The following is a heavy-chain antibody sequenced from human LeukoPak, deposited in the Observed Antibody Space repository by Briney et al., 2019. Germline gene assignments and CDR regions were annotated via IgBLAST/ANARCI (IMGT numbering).Heavy chain of an antibody. D-gene: IGHD3-10*01. J-gene: IGHJ4*02. CDR2: IYYSGST. CDR1: GGSISSSSYY. V-gene: IGHV4-39*01. Sequence: PSETLSLTCTVSGGSISSSSYYWGWIRQPPGKGLEWFGRIYYSGSTYYNPSLKSRVTISVDTSKNQFSLKLSSVTAADTAVYYCARLSDLGRWARFGELWCFDYWGQGTLVTVSS. CDR3: ARLSDLGRWARFGELWCFDY.